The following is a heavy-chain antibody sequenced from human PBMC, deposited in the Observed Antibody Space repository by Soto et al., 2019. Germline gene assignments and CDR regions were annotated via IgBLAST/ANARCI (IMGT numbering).Heavy chain of an antibody. CDR2: IWYDGSNK. D-gene: IGHD1-1*01. CDR1: GFTFSSYG. CDR3: ARDPTISDWLERHTTAGLDY. J-gene: IGHJ4*02. V-gene: IGHV3-33*01. Sequence: GGSLRLSCAASGFTFSSYGMHWVRQAPGKGLEWVAVIWYDGSNKYYADSVKGRFTISRDNSKNTLYLQMNSLRAEDTAVYYCARDPTISDWLERHTTAGLDYWGQGTLVTVSS.